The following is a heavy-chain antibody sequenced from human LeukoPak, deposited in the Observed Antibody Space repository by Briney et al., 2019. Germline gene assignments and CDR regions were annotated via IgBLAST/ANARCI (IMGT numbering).Heavy chain of an antibody. V-gene: IGHV4-34*01. Sequence: SETLSLTCAVYGGSFSGYYWSWIRQAPGKGLEWIGEINHSGSTNYNPSLKSRVTISVDTSKNQFSLKLSSVTAADTAVYYCARGRIQLWSYYYYYYMDVWGKGTTVTVSS. CDR3: ARGRIQLWSYYYYYYMDV. CDR1: GGSFSGYY. D-gene: IGHD5-18*01. J-gene: IGHJ6*03. CDR2: INHSGST.